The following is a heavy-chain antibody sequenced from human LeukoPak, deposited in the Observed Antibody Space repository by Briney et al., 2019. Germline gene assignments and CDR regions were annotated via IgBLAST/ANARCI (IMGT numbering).Heavy chain of an antibody. CDR1: GSTFSSYS. Sequence: TGGSLRLFCAASGSTFSSYSMNWVRQAPGKGLEWVSYISSRSSTIYYADSVKGRFTISRDNAKNSLYLQMNNLKAEDTAVYYGARYGNGEGLAHYSFEIWGQGTMVTVSS. V-gene: IGHV3-48*04. D-gene: IGHD2/OR15-2a*01. CDR2: ISSRSSTI. J-gene: IGHJ3*02. CDR3: ARYGNGEGLAHYSFEI.